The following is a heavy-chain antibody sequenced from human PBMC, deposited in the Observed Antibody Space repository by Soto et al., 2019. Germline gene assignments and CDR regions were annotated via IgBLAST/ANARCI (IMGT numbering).Heavy chain of an antibody. D-gene: IGHD6-19*01. J-gene: IGHJ4*02. V-gene: IGHV4-39*01. CDR1: GESISRANYY. CDR3: ARPGSVSGWFYFDS. Sequence: PSETLSLTCTVSGESISRANYYWGWIRQPPGKGLEWIGSISYSGSTYYNPSLKSRVTISVEMSKNQLSLQLSSVTAADTALYYCARPGSVSGWFYFDSWGQGTLVTVS. CDR2: ISYSGST.